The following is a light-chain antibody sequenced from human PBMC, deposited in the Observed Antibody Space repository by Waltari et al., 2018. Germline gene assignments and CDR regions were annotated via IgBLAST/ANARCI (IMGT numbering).Light chain of an antibody. CDR1: QNICRD. CDR3: QQRSTWPLT. Sequence: DIVLTQSPATLSLSPGERASLSCWASQNICRDLAWYQQRPGQAPSLVIYDASNRATGIPARFSGSGSGTDFTLTISSLEPEDFAVYYCQQRSTWPLTFGEGTKVDIK. CDR2: DAS. V-gene: IGKV3-11*01. J-gene: IGKJ4*01.